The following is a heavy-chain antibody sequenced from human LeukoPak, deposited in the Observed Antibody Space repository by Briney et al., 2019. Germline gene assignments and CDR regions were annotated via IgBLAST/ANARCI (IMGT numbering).Heavy chain of an antibody. CDR1: GGSISSASYD. CDR2: IYTSGST. V-gene: IGHV4-61*02. CDR3: ARDWGFQWFDP. Sequence: SETLSLTCTVSGGSISSASYDWSWIRQPAGKGLEWIGRIYTSGSTNYNPSLKSRVTISIDTSKNQFSLKLNSMTAADTAVYYCARDWGFQWFDPWGQGTLVTVSS. D-gene: IGHD7-27*01. J-gene: IGHJ5*02.